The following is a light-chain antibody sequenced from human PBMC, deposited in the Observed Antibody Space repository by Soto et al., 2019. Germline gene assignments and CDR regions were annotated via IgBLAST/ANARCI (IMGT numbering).Light chain of an antibody. V-gene: IGKV3-20*01. J-gene: IGKJ4*01. CDR1: QSVTSSY. Sequence: EIVLTHSPGTLALSPWERATLSYSASQSVTSSYLAWYQLKPGQAPRLLIYDASNRATGIPDRFSGGGSGTDFTLTISRLEPEDFAVYYCQQFSSYPLTFGGGTKVDIK. CDR3: QQFSSYPLT. CDR2: DAS.